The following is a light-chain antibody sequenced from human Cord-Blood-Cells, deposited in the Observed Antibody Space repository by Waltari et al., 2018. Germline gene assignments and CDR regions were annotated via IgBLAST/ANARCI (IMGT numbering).Light chain of an antibody. CDR2: DVS. CDR1: SSDVGGYNY. J-gene: IGLJ2*01. V-gene: IGLV2-14*01. CDR3: SSYTSSSTLDVV. Sequence: QSALTQPASVSGSPGQSITISCTGTSSDVGGYNYVSWYQQHPGKAPKLMIYDVSNRPPGFPNRFSGSKSGNAASLTISVLQAEDEADYYCSSYTSSSTLDVVFGGGTKLTVL.